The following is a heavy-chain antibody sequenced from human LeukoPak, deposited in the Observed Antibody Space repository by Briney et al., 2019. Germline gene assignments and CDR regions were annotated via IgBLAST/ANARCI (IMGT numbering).Heavy chain of an antibody. V-gene: IGHV3-7*01. Sequence: GGSLRLSCAASGFSFSDYWMSWVRQAPGKGLEWLANIKKDGSEKYYVDSVKGRFTISRDNAKNSLYLQMNSLRAEDTAVLYCVRFYYGSGTPFDPWGQGTLVTVSS. CDR3: VRFYYGSGTPFDP. D-gene: IGHD3-10*01. CDR2: IKKDGSEK. CDR1: GFSFSDYW. J-gene: IGHJ5*02.